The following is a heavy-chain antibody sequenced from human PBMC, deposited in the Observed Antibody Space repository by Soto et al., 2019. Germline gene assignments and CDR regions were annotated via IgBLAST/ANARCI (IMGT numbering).Heavy chain of an antibody. D-gene: IGHD3-10*01. CDR2: INAGNGNT. Sequence: QVPLVQSGAEVKKPGASVKVSCKASGYTFTSYAMHWVRQAPGQRLEWMGWINAGNGNTKYSQKFQGRVTITRDTSASTAYMELSSLRSEDTAVYYCARALREWFGALSYYYYYYMDVWGKGTTVTVSS. V-gene: IGHV1-3*01. CDR3: ARALREWFGALSYYYYYYMDV. CDR1: GYTFTSYA. J-gene: IGHJ6*03.